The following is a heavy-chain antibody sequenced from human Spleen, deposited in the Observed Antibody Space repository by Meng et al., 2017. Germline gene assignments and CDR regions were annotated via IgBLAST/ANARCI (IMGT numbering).Heavy chain of an antibody. CDR1: GFSLSTSGVG. V-gene: IGHV2-5*01. Sequence: SGPTLVKPTQTLTLTCTFSGFSLSTSGVGVGWIRQPPGKALEWLALIYWNDDKRYSPSLKSRLTITTDTSKNQVVLTMTNMDPVDTATYDCAHMDGYDYSDAFDIWGQGTMVTVSS. CDR2: IYWNDDK. J-gene: IGHJ3*02. D-gene: IGHD5-12*01. CDR3: AHMDGYDYSDAFDI.